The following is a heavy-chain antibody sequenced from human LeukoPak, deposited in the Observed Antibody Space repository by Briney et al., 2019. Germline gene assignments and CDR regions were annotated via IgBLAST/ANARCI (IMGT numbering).Heavy chain of an antibody. Sequence: SETLSLTCTVSGGSISSGDYYWSWIRQPPGKGLEWIGYIYHSGSTYYNPSLKSRVTISVDTSKNQFSLKLSSVTAADTAVYYCARYSSLSATTFDYWGQGTLVTVSP. CDR3: ARYSSLSATTFDY. CDR1: GGSISSGDYY. CDR2: IYHSGST. D-gene: IGHD5-12*01. J-gene: IGHJ4*02. V-gene: IGHV4-30-4*01.